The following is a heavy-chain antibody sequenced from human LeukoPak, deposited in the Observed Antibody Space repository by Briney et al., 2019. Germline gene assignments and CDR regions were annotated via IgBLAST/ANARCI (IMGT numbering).Heavy chain of an antibody. CDR3: ARASSGQGYYYMDV. CDR1: GGSISSYY. V-gene: IGHV4-59*01. J-gene: IGHJ6*03. D-gene: IGHD6-25*01. CDR2: IYYSGST. Sequence: SETLSVTYTVSGGSISSYYWSWIRQPPGKGLEWIGYIYYSGSTNYNPSLKSRVTISVDTSKNQFSLKLSSVTAADTAVYYCARASSGQGYYYMDVWGKGTTVTVSS.